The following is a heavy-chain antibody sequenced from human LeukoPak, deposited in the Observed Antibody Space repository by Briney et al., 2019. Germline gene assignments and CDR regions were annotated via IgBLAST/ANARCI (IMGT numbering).Heavy chain of an antibody. Sequence: ASVKVSCKASGYTFTSYFTHWVRQAPGQGLEWMGIINPSGGNTNYAQRFQGRVTMTRDTSTSTVYMELRSLRSDDTAVYYCARGRYYGSGSYEFVYWGQGTLVTVSS. J-gene: IGHJ4*02. V-gene: IGHV1-46*01. D-gene: IGHD3-10*01. CDR1: GYTFTSYF. CDR2: INPSGGNT. CDR3: ARGRYYGSGSYEFVY.